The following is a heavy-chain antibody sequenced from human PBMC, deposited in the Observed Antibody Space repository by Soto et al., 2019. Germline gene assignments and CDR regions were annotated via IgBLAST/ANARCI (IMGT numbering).Heavy chain of an antibody. CDR2: FDPEDGET. CDR1: GYTLTELS. J-gene: IGHJ6*02. V-gene: IGHV1-24*01. D-gene: IGHD2-15*01. CDR3: ATAGKCSGGSCSPLNYYYGMDV. Sequence: ASVKVSCKVSGYTLTELSMHWARQAPGKGLEWMGGFDPEDGETIYAQKFQGRVTMTEDTSTDTAYMELSSLRSEDTAVYYCATAGKCSGGSCSPLNYYYGMDVWGQGTTVTVSS.